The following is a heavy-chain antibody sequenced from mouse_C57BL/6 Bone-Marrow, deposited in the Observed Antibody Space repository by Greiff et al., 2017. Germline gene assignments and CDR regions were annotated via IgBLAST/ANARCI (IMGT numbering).Heavy chain of an antibody. D-gene: IGHD1-1*01. V-gene: IGHV5-4*03. CDR1: GFTFSSYA. CDR2: ISDGGSYT. J-gene: IGHJ4*01. Sequence: EVKLLESGGGLVKPGASVKLSCEASGFTFSSYAMSWVRQTPEKSLEWVATISDGGSYTYYPDNVKGRFTISRANTKNNHYLQMSQLKSEDAAKYYGASSTVEAPLDYGGQGTSVTVTS. CDR3: ASSTVEAPLDY.